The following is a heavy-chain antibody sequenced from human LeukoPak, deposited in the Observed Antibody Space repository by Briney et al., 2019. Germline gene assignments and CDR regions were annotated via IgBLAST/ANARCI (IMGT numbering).Heavy chain of an antibody. CDR1: GGSISSSNW. CDR3: AVTYYYDSSGPRGDY. V-gene: IGHV4-4*02. CDR2: IYHSGST. J-gene: IGHJ4*02. Sequence: PSETLSLTCAVSGGSISSSNWWSWVRQPPGKGLEWIGEIYHSGSTNYNPSLKSRVTISVDKSKNQFSLKLSSVTAADTAVYYCAVTYYYDSSGPRGDYWGQGTLVTVSS. D-gene: IGHD3-22*01.